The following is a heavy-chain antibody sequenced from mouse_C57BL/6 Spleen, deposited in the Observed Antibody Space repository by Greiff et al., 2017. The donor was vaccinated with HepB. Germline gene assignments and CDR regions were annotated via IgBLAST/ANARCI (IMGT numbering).Heavy chain of an antibody. V-gene: IGHV5-4*03. J-gene: IGHJ4*01. CDR3: ARALRPYYAMDY. CDR2: ISDGGSYT. CDR1: GFTFSSYA. Sequence: EVKLVESGGGLVKPGGSLKLSCAASGFTFSSYAMSWVRQTPEKRLEWVATISDGGSYTYYPDNVKGRFTISRDNAKNNLYLQMGHLKSEDTAMYYCARALRPYYAMDYWGQGTSVTVSS. D-gene: IGHD2-12*01.